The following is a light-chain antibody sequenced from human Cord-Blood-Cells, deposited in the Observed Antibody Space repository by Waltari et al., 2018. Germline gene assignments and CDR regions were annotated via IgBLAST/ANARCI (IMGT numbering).Light chain of an antibody. CDR1: KLGDKY. J-gene: IGLJ1*01. CDR2: QDS. V-gene: IGLV3-1*01. Sequence: SYELTQPPSVFVSPGQTASITCSGDKLGDKYACWYQQKPGQSPVLVIYQDSKRPSGIPERFSGSNPGNTATLTISGTQAMDEADYYCQAWDSSTYVFGTGTKVTVL. CDR3: QAWDSSTYV.